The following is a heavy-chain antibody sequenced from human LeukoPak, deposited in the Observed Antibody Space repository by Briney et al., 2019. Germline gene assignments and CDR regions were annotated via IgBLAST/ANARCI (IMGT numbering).Heavy chain of an antibody. J-gene: IGHJ6*03. D-gene: IGHD6-19*01. Sequence: GSLRLSCAASGFTFSRYSMNWVRQAPGKGREWIGYVFYTWTTHYTPTLKSRVTISVDTSKSQFSLKLSSVTAADTAVYYCARETTISGGIAVAGPQAYIYYMDVWGKGTTVTVSS. CDR1: GFTFSRYS. CDR3: ARETTISGGIAVAGPQAYIYYMDV. CDR2: VFYTWTT. V-gene: IGHV4-59*01.